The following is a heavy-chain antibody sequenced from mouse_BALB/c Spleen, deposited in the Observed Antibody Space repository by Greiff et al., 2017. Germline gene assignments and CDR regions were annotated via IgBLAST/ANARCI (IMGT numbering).Heavy chain of an antibody. CDR2: IWTGGGT. CDR1: GFSLTSYD. CDR3: VRDQDYYFDY. J-gene: IGHJ2*01. Sequence: VKLVESGPGLVAPSQSLSITCTVSGFSLTSYDISWIRQPPGKGLEWLGVIWTGGGTNYNSAFMSRLSISKDNSKSQVFLKMSSLQTDDTAIYYCVRDQDYYFDYWGQGTTLTVSS. V-gene: IGHV2-9-2*01. D-gene: IGHD3-2*02.